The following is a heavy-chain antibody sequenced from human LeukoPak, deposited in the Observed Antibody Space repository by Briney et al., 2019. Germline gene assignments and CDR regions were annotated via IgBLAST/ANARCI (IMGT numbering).Heavy chain of an antibody. J-gene: IGHJ4*02. Sequence: PSETLSLTCAVYGGSFSGYYWSWIRQPPGKGLEWIGEINHSGSINYNPSXKSRVTISVDTSKNQFSLKLSSVTAADTAVYYCARELDYYNYFDYWGQGTLVTVSS. V-gene: IGHV4-34*01. D-gene: IGHD1-26*01. CDR3: ARELDYYNYFDY. CDR2: INHSGSI. CDR1: GGSFSGYY.